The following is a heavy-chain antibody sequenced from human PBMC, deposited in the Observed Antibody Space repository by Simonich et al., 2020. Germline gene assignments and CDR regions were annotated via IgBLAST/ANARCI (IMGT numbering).Heavy chain of an antibody. CDR3: ARDSSYYAFDI. CDR1: GFTFSSDS. CDR2: ISSSSSTI. J-gene: IGHJ3*02. V-gene: IGHV3-48*01. Sequence: EVQLVESGGGLVQPGGSLRLSCAASGFTFSSDSMNWVRQAPGKGLEWVSYISSSSSTIYYADSGKGRFTISRDNAKNSLYLQMNSLRAEDTAVYYCARDSSYYAFDIWGQGTMVTVSS. D-gene: IGHD5-12*01.